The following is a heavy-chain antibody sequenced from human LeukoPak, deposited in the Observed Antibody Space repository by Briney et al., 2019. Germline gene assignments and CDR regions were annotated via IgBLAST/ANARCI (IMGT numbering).Heavy chain of an antibody. CDR3: ARRRIRLARYSSSWYAEFDY. CDR1: IESFSGYH. J-gene: IGHJ4*02. V-gene: IGHV4-34*01. CDR2: ISDSGST. D-gene: IGHD6-13*01. Sequence: SETLSLTCAVYIESFSGYHWNWIRQTPGKGLEWIGEISDSGSTNYNPSLKSRVTISVDTSKNQFSLKLSSVTAADTAVYYCARRRIRLARYSSSWYAEFDYWGQGTLVTVSS.